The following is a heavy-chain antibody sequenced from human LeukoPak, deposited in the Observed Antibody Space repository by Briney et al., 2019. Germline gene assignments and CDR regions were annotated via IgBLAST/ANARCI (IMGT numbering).Heavy chain of an antibody. CDR1: GFTFSSYA. J-gene: IGHJ4*02. CDR2: ISGSGGST. D-gene: IGHD3-3*01. V-gene: IGHV3-23*01. Sequence: GGSLRLXCAASGFTFSSYAMTWVRQAPGKGLEWVSTISGSGGSTYYADSVKGRFTISRDNSKNTLYLQMNSLRAEDTAVYYCAKGMVFGVVIHGFDYWGQGTLVTVSS. CDR3: AKGMVFGVVIHGFDY.